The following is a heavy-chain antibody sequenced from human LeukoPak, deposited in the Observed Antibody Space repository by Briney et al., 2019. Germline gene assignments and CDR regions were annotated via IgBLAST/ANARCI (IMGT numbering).Heavy chain of an antibody. D-gene: IGHD1-7*01. CDR1: GGSFSGYY. CDR2: INHSGST. Sequence: SETLSLTCAVSGGSFSGYYWSWIRQPPGKGLEWIGEINHSGSTNYNPSLKSRVTISVDTSKNQFSLKLSSVTAADTAVYYCARDHLELLDYWGQGTLVTVSS. CDR3: ARDHLELLDY. V-gene: IGHV4-34*01. J-gene: IGHJ4*02.